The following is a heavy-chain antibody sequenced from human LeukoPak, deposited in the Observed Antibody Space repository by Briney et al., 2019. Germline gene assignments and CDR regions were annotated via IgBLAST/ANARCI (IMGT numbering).Heavy chain of an antibody. CDR3: ARGGSYFDISGYYFY. J-gene: IGHJ4*02. CDR1: GFTVGSNT. V-gene: IGHV3-66*01. Sequence: PGGSLRLSCAASGFTVGSNTMSWVRQAPGKGLEWVSIIYSGGSTSYADSVKGRFTISRDNSKNTLYLQMNSLGTEDTAVYYCARGGSYFDISGYYFYWGQGTLVTVSS. CDR2: IYSGGST. D-gene: IGHD3-22*01.